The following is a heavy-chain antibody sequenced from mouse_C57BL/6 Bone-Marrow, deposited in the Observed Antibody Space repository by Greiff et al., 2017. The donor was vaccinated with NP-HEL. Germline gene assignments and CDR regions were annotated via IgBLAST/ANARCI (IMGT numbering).Heavy chain of an antibody. CDR2: ISYSGST. CDR3: AREEGYFDV. Sequence: VQLKQSGPGMVKPSQSLSLTCTVTGYSITSGYDWHWIRHFPGNKVEWMGYISYSGSTNYNPSLKSRISITHDTSKNHFFLKLNSVTTEDTATYYCAREEGYFDVWGTGTTVTVSS. CDR1: GYSITSGYD. V-gene: IGHV3-1*01. J-gene: IGHJ1*03.